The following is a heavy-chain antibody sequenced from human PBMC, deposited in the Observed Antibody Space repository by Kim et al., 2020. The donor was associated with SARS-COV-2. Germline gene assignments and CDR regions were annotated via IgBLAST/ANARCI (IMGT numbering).Heavy chain of an antibody. CDR2: INHSGST. CDR1: GGSFSGYY. Sequence: SETLSLTCAVYGGSFSGYYWSWIRQPPGKGLEWIGEINHSGSTNYNPSLKSRVTISVDTSKNQFSLKLSSVTAADTAVYYCARFPRFGGWFDPWGQGTLVTVSS. V-gene: IGHV4-34*01. D-gene: IGHD3-10*01. J-gene: IGHJ5*02. CDR3: ARFPRFGGWFDP.